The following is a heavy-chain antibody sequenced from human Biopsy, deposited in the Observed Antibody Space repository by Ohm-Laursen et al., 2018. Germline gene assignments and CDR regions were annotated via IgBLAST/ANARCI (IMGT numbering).Heavy chain of an antibody. Sequence: GSLRLSCAASGFTFNAYWMYWVRQVPGKGLVWVSHIKSVGSWINYADSVKGRFTISRDNAKNTLYLQMNSLRAEDTAVYYCVSSLKDLNMAVWGQGTTVTVSS. D-gene: IGHD2-15*01. CDR1: GFTFNAYW. V-gene: IGHV3-74*01. J-gene: IGHJ6*02. CDR3: VSSLKDLNMAV. CDR2: IKSVGSWI.